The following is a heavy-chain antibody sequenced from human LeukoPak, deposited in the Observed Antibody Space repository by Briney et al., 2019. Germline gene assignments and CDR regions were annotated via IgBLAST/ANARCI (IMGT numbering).Heavy chain of an antibody. Sequence: SETLSLTCTVSGGSISSSSYYRGWIRQPPGKGLEWIGSIYYSGSTYYNPSLKSRVTISVDTSKNQFSLKLSSVTAADTAVYYCARVPNGSSWYPRAYFDYWGQGTLVTVSS. CDR1: GGSISSSSYY. V-gene: IGHV4-39*01. D-gene: IGHD6-13*01. J-gene: IGHJ4*02. CDR2: IYYSGST. CDR3: ARVPNGSSWYPRAYFDY.